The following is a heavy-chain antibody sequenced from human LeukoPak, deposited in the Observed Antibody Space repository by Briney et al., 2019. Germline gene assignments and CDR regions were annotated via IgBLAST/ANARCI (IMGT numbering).Heavy chain of an antibody. J-gene: IGHJ6*03. D-gene: IGHD2-2*01. CDR3: ARGQSEYQLFRYYYYMDV. V-gene: IGHV1-8*01. Sequence: GASVKVSCKASGYTFTSYDINWVRQATGQGLEWMGWMNPNSGNTGYAQKFQGRVTMTRNTSISTAYMELSSLRSEDTAVYYCARGQSEYQLFRYYYYMDVWGKGTTVTVSS. CDR1: GYTFTSYD. CDR2: MNPNSGNT.